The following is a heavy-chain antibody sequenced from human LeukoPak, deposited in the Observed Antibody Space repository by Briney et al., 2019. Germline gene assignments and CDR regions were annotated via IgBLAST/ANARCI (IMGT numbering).Heavy chain of an antibody. J-gene: IGHJ4*02. V-gene: IGHV1-24*01. CDR1: GYTVSVLS. CDR2: FDPEDGET. CDR3: ATEKWYCSGGSCYSFY. D-gene: IGHD2-15*01. Sequence: ASVKVSCKVSGYTVSVLSMHWVRQAPGHGREWVGGFDPEDGETIYAQKFQGRVTMTEATSTDTAYMELSSLRSEDTAVYYCATEKWYCSGGSCYSFYWGQGTLVTVSS.